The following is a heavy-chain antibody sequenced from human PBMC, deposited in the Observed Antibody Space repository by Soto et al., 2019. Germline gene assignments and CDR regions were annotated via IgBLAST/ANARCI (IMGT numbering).Heavy chain of an antibody. J-gene: IGHJ6*02. CDR2: IYYSGST. D-gene: IGHD3-22*01. CDR1: GGSISSYY. CDR3: ARVGDQYYYDSSGYYPERYYYYGMDV. V-gene: IGHV4-59*01. Sequence: PSETLSLTCTVSGGSISSYYWSWIRQPPGKGLEWIGYIYYSGSTNYNPSLKSRVTISVDTSKNQFSLKLSSVTAADTAVYYCARVGDQYYYDSSGYYPERYYYYGMDVWGQGTTVTVSS.